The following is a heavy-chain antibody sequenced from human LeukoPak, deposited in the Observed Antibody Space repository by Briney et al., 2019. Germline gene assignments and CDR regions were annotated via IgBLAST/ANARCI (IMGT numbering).Heavy chain of an antibody. D-gene: IGHD3-22*01. CDR1: GFTFSDYY. Sequence: GGSLRLSCAASGFTFSDYYMSWIRQAPGKGLEWVSYISSSGSTIYYADSVRGRFTISRDNAKNSLYLQMNSLRAEDTAVYYCARDIETYYYDSSGYPYWFDPWGQGTLVTVSS. V-gene: IGHV3-11*01. J-gene: IGHJ5*02. CDR2: ISSSGSTI. CDR3: ARDIETYYYDSSGYPYWFDP.